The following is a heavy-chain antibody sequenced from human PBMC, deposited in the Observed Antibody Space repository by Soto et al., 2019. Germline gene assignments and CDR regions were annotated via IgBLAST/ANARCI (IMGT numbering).Heavy chain of an antibody. V-gene: IGHV4-4*07. CDR3: GRDGSKTIRDCFDP. Sequence: SEPLSLTCSVSGGSMSKFYWSWIRKTAGKGLEWMGRVYATGTSDYNPSLRSRIAMSVDISKKKYFLRLRSVTAADTGVYYCGRDGSKTIRDCFDPWGQGILVSVSS. J-gene: IGHJ5*02. D-gene: IGHD1-20*01. CDR1: GGSMSKFY. CDR2: VYATGTS.